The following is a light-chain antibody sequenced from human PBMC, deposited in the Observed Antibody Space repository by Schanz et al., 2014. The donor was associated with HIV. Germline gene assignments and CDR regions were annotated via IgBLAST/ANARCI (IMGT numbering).Light chain of an antibody. CDR1: GSDIGGYNY. J-gene: IGLJ1*01. CDR2: EVS. CDR3: CSYADGGTYV. Sequence: QSVLTQPPSASGSPGQSVTISCTGTGSDIGGYNYVSWYQQHPGKAPKVLIFEVSKRLSGVLDRFSGSKSGNTASLAITGLQAEDEADYYCCSYADGGTYVFGTGTKLTVL. V-gene: IGLV2-8*01.